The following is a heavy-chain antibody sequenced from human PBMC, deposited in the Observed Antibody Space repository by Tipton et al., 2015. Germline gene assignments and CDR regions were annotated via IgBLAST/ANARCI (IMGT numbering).Heavy chain of an antibody. D-gene: IGHD3-16*01. CDR2: INHSGST. J-gene: IGHJ5*02. V-gene: IGHV4-34*09. Sequence: TLSLTCAVYGGSLTGSSWSWIRQSPGKGLEWIGRINHSGSTNYNPSLKSRVTISVDSSRTQLSLKLSSVTAADTAVYYCARDLGPIHPWGQGILVTVSS. CDR1: GGSLTGSS. CDR3: ARDLGPIHP.